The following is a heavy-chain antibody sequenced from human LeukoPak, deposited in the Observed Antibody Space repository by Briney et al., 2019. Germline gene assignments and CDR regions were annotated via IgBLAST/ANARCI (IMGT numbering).Heavy chain of an antibody. V-gene: IGHV4-59*01. CDR1: GGSISSYY. Sequence: PSETLSHTCTVSGGSISSYYWSWIRQPPGKGLEWIGYIYYSGSTNYNPSLKSRVTISVDTSKNQFSLKLSSVTAADTAVYYCAREYSSSWYAYNWFDPWGQGTLVTVSS. J-gene: IGHJ5*02. D-gene: IGHD6-13*01. CDR3: AREYSSSWYAYNWFDP. CDR2: IYYSGST.